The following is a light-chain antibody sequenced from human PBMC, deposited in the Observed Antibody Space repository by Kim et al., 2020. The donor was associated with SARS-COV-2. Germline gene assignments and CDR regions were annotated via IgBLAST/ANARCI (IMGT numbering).Light chain of an antibody. Sequence: NFMLTQPHSVSESPGKTVTISCTGSSGSIASNYVQWSQQRPGSAPTTVIYEDNQRPSGVPDRFSGSIDSSSNSASLTISGLKTEDEADYYCQSYDSSNVVFGGGTQLTVL. V-gene: IGLV6-57*02. CDR1: SGSIASNY. CDR3: QSYDSSNVV. J-gene: IGLJ2*01. CDR2: EDN.